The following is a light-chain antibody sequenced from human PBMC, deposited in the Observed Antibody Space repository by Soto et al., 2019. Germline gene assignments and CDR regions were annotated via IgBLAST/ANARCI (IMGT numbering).Light chain of an antibody. CDR3: QQYGSSCT. J-gene: IGKJ1*01. Sequence: IGLTQSAGTVSLSKGERATLSCRASESVSNNYLAWYQQKPGQAPRLLIYGASNWATGIPDRFSGSGSGTDFTLTISSLEPEDFAVYYCQQYGSSCTFGQGTKVDI. V-gene: IGKV3-20*01. CDR1: ESVSNNY. CDR2: GAS.